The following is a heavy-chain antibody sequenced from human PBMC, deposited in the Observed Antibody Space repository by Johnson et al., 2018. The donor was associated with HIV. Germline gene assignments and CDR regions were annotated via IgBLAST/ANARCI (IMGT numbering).Heavy chain of an antibody. CDR1: GFTFSSYA. CDR3: ARDDLRDTGAFDI. Sequence: VHLVESGGGLVQPGGSLRLSCAASGFTFSSYAMHWVRQAPGKGLEWVAVISYDGINKYYAESVKGRFTISRDISKDTLYLQMNSLRAEDTAVYYCARDDLRDTGAFDIWGQGTMVTVSS. CDR2: ISYDGINK. V-gene: IGHV3-30*04. J-gene: IGHJ3*02. D-gene: IGHD2-8*02.